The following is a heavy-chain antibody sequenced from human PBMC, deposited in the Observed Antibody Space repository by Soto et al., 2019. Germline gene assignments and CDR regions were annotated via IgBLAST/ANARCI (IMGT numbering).Heavy chain of an antibody. V-gene: IGHV3-23*01. D-gene: IGHD2-2*01. CDR3: ARGRCSSSNCEISLYFDY. CDR1: GFTFSSYV. CDR2: VSASGGST. J-gene: IGHJ4*02. Sequence: PGGSLRLSCAASGFTFSSYVMAWVRQAPGEGLEWVSVVSASGGSTYYTDSAKGRFIISRDNSKNTVYLQMNSLSGEDTAKYYCARGRCSSSNCEISLYFDYRGQGALVTVSS.